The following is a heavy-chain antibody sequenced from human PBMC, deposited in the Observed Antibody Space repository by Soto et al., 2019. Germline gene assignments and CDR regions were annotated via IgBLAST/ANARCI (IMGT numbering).Heavy chain of an antibody. V-gene: IGHV4-59*01. CDR1: GSSIRNYY. CDR2: IYYSGST. CDR3: TRVGGYYGDYPNFDY. D-gene: IGHD4-17*01. Sequence: SETLSLTCIVSGSSIRNYYWSWSRQPPGKGLEWIGNIYYSGSTNYNPSLKGRVFISVDSSRRQLSLRLNSLTAADTAVYYCTRVGGYYGDYPNFDYWGQGALVTVSS. J-gene: IGHJ4*02.